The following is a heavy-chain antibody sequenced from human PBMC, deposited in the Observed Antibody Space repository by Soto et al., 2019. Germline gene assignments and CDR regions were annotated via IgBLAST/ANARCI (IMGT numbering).Heavy chain of an antibody. CDR3: ARGGVMGYCSGGSCYSKVSWFDP. J-gene: IGHJ5*02. CDR2: IYYSGST. V-gene: IGHV4-31*03. CDR1: GGSISSGGYY. D-gene: IGHD2-15*01. Sequence: QVQLQESGPGLVKPSQTLSLTCTVSGGSISSGGYYWSWIRQQPGKGLEWIGCIYYSGSTYYNPSRSSRFNISVDTSKNQFSLKLSSVTAADTAVYYCARGGVMGYCSGGSCYSKVSWFDPWGQGTLVTVSS.